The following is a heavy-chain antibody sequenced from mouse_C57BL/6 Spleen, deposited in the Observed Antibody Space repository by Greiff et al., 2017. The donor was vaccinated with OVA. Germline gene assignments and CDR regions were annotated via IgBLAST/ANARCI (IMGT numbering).Heavy chain of an antibody. CDR2: IDPEDGDT. Sequence: EVQLQQSGAELVRPGASVKLSCTASGFNIKDYYMHWVKQRPEQGLEWIGRIDPEDGDTEYAPKFQGKATMTANPSSNTAYLQLSSLTSEDTAVYYCTTNYSSSYGFAYWGQGTLVTVSA. V-gene: IGHV14-1*01. CDR1: GFNIKDYY. J-gene: IGHJ3*01. D-gene: IGHD1-1*01. CDR3: TTNYSSSYGFAY.